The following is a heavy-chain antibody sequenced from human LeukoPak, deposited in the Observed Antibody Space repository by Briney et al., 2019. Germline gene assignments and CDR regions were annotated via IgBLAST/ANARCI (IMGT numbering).Heavy chain of an antibody. CDR1: GFTFSSYW. CDR2: INSDGSNT. Sequence: GGSLRLSCAASGFTFSSYWMHWVRQVPGKGLVWVSRINSDGSNTNYADSVEGRFTISRDNAKNTVYMQMSSLRAEDTAVYYCARTWEYQLLYHWFDPWGQGTLVTVSS. CDR3: ARTWEYQLLYHWFDP. J-gene: IGHJ5*02. V-gene: IGHV3-74*01. D-gene: IGHD2-2*02.